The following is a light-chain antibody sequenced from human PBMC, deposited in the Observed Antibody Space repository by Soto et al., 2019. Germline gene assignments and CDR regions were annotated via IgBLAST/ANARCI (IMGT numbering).Light chain of an antibody. CDR1: QSVSSSY. CDR2: GAS. CDR3: QQYGSSPWT. Sequence: EIVLTQSPGTLSLSPGERATLSCRASQSVSSSYLAWYQQKPGQAPRPRIYGASSRAIGIPDRFSGSGSGTDFTLTISRLEPEDFAVYYCQQYGSSPWTFGQGNKVEIK. J-gene: IGKJ1*01. V-gene: IGKV3-20*01.